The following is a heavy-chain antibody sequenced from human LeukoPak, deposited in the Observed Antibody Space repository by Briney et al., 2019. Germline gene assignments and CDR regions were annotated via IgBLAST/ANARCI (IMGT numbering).Heavy chain of an antibody. J-gene: IGHJ4*02. V-gene: IGHV1-18*01. CDR2: ISAYNGNT. Sequence: ASVKVTCKASGYTFTSYGISWVRLAPGQGLEWMGWISAYNGNTNYAQKLQGRVTMTTDTSTSTAYMELRSLRSDDTAVYYCARQPEVAAFVDYWGQGTLVTVSS. CDR3: ARQPEVAAFVDY. D-gene: IGHD2-15*01. CDR1: GYTFTSYG.